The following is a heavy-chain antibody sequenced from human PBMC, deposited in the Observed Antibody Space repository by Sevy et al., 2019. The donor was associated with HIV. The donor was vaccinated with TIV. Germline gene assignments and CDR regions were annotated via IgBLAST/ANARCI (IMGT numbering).Heavy chain of an antibody. V-gene: IGHV3-21*01. D-gene: IGHD6-25*01. CDR3: ARMGGLTDKGMDV. Sequence: GGSLRLSCAASGFTFSSYTINWVRQAPGKGLEWVSSINSLNNYIYYADSMKGRFTISSDNAKRSLILQMNSLRVEDTAVYYCARMGGLTDKGMDVWGQGTTVTVSS. CDR1: GFTFSSYT. CDR2: INSLNNYI. J-gene: IGHJ6*02.